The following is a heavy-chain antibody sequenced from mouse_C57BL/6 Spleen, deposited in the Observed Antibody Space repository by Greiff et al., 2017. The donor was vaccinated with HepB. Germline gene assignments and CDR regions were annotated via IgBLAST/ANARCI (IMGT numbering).Heavy chain of an antibody. CDR2: IYPGSGST. J-gene: IGHJ3*01. CDR1: GYTFSSYW. D-gene: IGHD3-2*02. CDR3: ARGGGSGYWFAY. Sequence: QVQLKQPGAELVKPGASVKMSCKASGYTFSSYWITWVKQRPGQGLAWIGDIYPGSGSTKYNEKFKSKATLTVDTSSSTAYMQRSSLTSEDSAVYYCARGGGSGYWFAYWGQGTLVTVSA. V-gene: IGHV1-55*01.